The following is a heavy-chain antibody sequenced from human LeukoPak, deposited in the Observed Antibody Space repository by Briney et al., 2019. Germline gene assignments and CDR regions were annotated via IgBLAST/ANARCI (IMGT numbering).Heavy chain of an antibody. V-gene: IGHV3-23*01. CDR3: AREQIFGVVIVKSYFDF. Sequence: GGSLRLSCAASGFTFSSYAMSWVRQAPGKGLEWVSAISGSGGSTYYADSVKGRFTISRDNSKNTLYLQMNSLRAEDTAVYYCAREQIFGVVIVKSYFDFWGQGTLVTVSS. D-gene: IGHD3-3*01. CDR2: ISGSGGST. CDR1: GFTFSSYA. J-gene: IGHJ4*02.